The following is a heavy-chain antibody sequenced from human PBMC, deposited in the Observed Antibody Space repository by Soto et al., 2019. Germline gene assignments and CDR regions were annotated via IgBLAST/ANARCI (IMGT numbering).Heavy chain of an antibody. D-gene: IGHD1-26*01. CDR1: GYRFSDYY. J-gene: IGHJ4*02. CDR2: INPHNGGT. CDR3: ARDPSGGRWDDY. Sequence: ASVKVSCKASGYRFSDYYIHWVRQAPEQGLEWMGWINPHNGGTNYAQKFEGRVTMTREPSISTAHMDLYRLTSGDTAVYYCARDPSGGRWDDYWRQGPLITVSS. V-gene: IGHV1-2*02.